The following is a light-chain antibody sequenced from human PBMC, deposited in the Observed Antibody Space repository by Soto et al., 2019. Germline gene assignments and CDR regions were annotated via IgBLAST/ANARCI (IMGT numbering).Light chain of an antibody. J-gene: IGKJ1*01. CDR1: QYINTR. CDR3: XXRQSWPRT. CDR2: QTS. Sequence: EIVLTQSPATLSSFPGDRVTLSCRASQYINTRLAWYQHRPGHAPRLLIYQTSIRAAGIPARFSASGSGTDFTLTISDVXPEXFALYXXXXRQSWPRTFGQGTKVDI. V-gene: IGKV3-11*01.